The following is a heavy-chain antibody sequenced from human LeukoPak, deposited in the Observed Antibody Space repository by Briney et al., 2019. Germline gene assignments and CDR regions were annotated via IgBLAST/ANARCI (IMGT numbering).Heavy chain of an antibody. J-gene: IGHJ6*02. CDR1: GGSISSYY. D-gene: IGHD1-1*01. CDR2: IYYSGST. CDR3: ARQKTTAKGMDV. Sequence: SETLSLTCTVSGGSISSYYWSWIRQPPGKGLEWIGYIYYSGSTNYNPSLKSRVTISVDTSKNQFSLKLSSVTAADTAVYYCARQKTTAKGMDVWGQGTTVTVSS. V-gene: IGHV4-59*08.